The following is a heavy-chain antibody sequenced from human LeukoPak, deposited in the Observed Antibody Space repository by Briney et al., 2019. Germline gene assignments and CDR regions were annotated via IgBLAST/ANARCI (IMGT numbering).Heavy chain of an antibody. V-gene: IGHV3-33*03. J-gene: IGHJ6*04. Sequence: GRSLRLSCAASEFTFNNYGMHWVRQAPGKGLEWVSLIRLDGSNEYYAGSVTGRFTISRDNSKNMVYLQMHSLRVEDTAVYYCAKDRGTVLVFMYVWGKGTAVIVSA. CDR1: EFTFNNYG. D-gene: IGHD3-10*01. CDR2: IRLDGSNE. CDR3: AKDRGTVLVFMYV.